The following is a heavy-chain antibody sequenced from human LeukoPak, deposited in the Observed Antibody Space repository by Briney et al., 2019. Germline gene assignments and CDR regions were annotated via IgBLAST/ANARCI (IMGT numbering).Heavy chain of an antibody. V-gene: IGHV1-8*01. J-gene: IGHJ6*02. D-gene: IGHD4-17*01. Sequence: AASVKVSCKASGYTFTSYDINWVRQATGQGLEWMGWMNPNSGNTGYAQNFQGRVTMTRNTSISTAYMELSSLRSEATAVYYCARLDGDYVYYYYYGMDVWGQGTTVTVSS. CDR1: GYTFTSYD. CDR2: MNPNSGNT. CDR3: ARLDGDYVYYYYYGMDV.